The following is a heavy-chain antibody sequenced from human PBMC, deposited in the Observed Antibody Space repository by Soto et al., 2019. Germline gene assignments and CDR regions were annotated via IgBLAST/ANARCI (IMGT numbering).Heavy chain of an antibody. CDR1: GYTFTSYD. Sequence: ASVKVSCKASGYTFTSYDFNWVRQATGQGLEWMGWISANNGDTNYAQKLQGRVTMTTDTSTSTAYMELRSLSSVTAADTAVYYCARSFGVAAAGPFDYWGQGTLVTVSS. V-gene: IGHV1-18*01. J-gene: IGHJ4*02. D-gene: IGHD6-13*01. CDR3: ARSFGVAAAGPFDY. CDR2: ISANNGDT.